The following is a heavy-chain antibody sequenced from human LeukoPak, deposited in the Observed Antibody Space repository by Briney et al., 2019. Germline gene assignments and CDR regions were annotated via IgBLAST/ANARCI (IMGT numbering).Heavy chain of an antibody. CDR3: AKSNGYGLVDI. D-gene: IGHD3-10*01. CDR2: IYDSEST. CDR1: GDSMSSSHW. J-gene: IGHJ3*02. Sequence: SETLSLTCAVSGDSMSSSHWWCWVRQSPGKGLEWIGEIYDSESTNYNPSLKSRVTMSVDKSKKQFFLKMTSVTAADTAVYYCAKSNGYGLVDIWGQGTMVTVSS. V-gene: IGHV4-4*02.